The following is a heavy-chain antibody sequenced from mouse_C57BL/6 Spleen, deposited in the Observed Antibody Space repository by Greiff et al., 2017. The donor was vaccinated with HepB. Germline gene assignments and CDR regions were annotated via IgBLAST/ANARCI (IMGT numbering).Heavy chain of an antibody. CDR2: IYPETGGT. V-gene: IGHV1-15*01. J-gene: IGHJ4*01. D-gene: IGHD2-5*01. CDR1: GYTFTDYE. CDR3: TRRAYYSNLHDMDY. Sequence: VQLQQSGAELVRPGASVTLSCKASGYTFTDYEMHWVKQTPVHGLEWIGAIYPETGGTAYNQKFKGKAILTAAKSSSTAYMELRSLTSEDSAVYYCTRRAYYSNLHDMDYWGQGTSVTVSS.